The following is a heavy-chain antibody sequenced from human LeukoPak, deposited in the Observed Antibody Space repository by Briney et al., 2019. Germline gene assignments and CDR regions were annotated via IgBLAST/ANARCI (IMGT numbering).Heavy chain of an antibody. J-gene: IGHJ4*02. D-gene: IGHD2-21*01. CDR1: GFTFSSYA. CDR2: ISYDGSNK. V-gene: IGHV3-30-3*01. Sequence: GGSLRLSCAASGFTFSSYAMHWVRQAPGKGLEWVAVISYDGSNKYYADSVKGRFTISRDNSKNTLYLQMNSLRAEDTAVYYCARVVEEGLLYFDYWGQGTLVTVSS. CDR3: ARVVEEGLLYFDY.